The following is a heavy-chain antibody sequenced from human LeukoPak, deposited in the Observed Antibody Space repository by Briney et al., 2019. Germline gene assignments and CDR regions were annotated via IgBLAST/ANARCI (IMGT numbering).Heavy chain of an antibody. CDR3: ARSRYIVVVPAVMLGPCRHWFVP. V-gene: IGHV4-4*02. CDR1: GGSISSSNW. J-gene: IGHJ5*02. D-gene: IGHD2-2*01. Sequence: PSETLSLTCTVSGGSISSSNWWSWVRQPPGKGLEWIGSNYYSGSTYYNPSLKRRVNITVDTSKNQFSLTLSSVTAAGTGVYYCARSRYIVVVPAVMLGPCRHWFVPWGQRTLRTVPA. CDR2: NYYSGST.